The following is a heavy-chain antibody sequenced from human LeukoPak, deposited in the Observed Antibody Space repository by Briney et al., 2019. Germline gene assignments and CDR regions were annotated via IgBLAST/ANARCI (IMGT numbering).Heavy chain of an antibody. J-gene: IGHJ5*02. Sequence: GASVKVSCKASGGTVRRFGISWVRQAPGQGLEWMGGIIPIFGTTSYVQKFQGRVTINAGESTSTAYMELSRLRSDDTAVYYCARDWYSSSWNSNYNWFNPWGQGTLVTVSS. D-gene: IGHD6-13*01. V-gene: IGHV1-69*13. CDR1: GGTVRRFG. CDR2: IIPIFGTT. CDR3: ARDWYSSSWNSNYNWFNP.